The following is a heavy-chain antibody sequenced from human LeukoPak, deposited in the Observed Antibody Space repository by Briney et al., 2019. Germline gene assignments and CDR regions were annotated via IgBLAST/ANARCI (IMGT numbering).Heavy chain of an antibody. CDR2: INQDGSGK. CDR3: ARPAVEYCSSTSCHNYFEY. J-gene: IGHJ4*02. CDR1: GFTFSSYW. Sequence: GGSLRLSCAASGFTFSSYWMSWVRQAPGKGLEWVADINQDGSGKYYVDSVKGRFTISRDNAKNSLYLQMNSLRAEDTAVFYCARPAVEYCSSTSCHNYFEYWGQGTLVTVSP. V-gene: IGHV3-7*01. D-gene: IGHD2-2*01.